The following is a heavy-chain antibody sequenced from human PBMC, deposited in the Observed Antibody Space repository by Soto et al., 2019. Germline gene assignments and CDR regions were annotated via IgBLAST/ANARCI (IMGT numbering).Heavy chain of an antibody. CDR3: AKGKGRGYSYGGDDAFDI. CDR1: GFSVSNNY. CDR2: IWTGGTT. J-gene: IGHJ3*02. V-gene: IGHV3-53*01. D-gene: IGHD5-18*01. Sequence: EVQLVESGGGLIQPGGSLRLSCAASGFSVSNNYMSWVRQAPGKGLEWVSVIWTGGTTSYADSVKGRFTISRDNSKNTLYLQMNSLRAEDTAVYYCAKGKGRGYSYGGDDAFDIWGQGTMVTVSS.